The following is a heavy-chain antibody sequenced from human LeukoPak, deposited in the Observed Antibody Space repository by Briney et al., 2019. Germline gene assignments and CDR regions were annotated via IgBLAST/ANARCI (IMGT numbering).Heavy chain of an antibody. V-gene: IGHV3-74*01. CDR3: ARGPGSTGGAYVGDY. Sequence: GGSLRLSCAASGFTFSNHWMHWVRQVPGQGLVWVSRSDGGGSSTSYADSVKGRFSISRDNARNTLYLQMNSLRVEDTAVYYCARGPGSTGGAYVGDYWGHGALVTVSS. CDR2: SDGGGSST. D-gene: IGHD4-23*01. J-gene: IGHJ4*01. CDR1: GFTFSNHW.